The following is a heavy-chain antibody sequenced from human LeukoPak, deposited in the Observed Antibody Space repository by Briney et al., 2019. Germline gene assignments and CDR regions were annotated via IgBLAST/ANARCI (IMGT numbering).Heavy chain of an antibody. Sequence: SETLSLTCAVYGGSFSGYYWSWIRQPPGKGLEWIGEINHSGSTYYNPSLKSRVTISVDTSKNQFSLKLSSVTAADTAVYYCARAPYYDFWSGYYSHWFDPWGQGTLVTVSS. V-gene: IGHV4-34*01. CDR1: GGSFSGYY. J-gene: IGHJ5*02. CDR2: INHSGST. D-gene: IGHD3-3*01. CDR3: ARAPYYDFWSGYYSHWFDP.